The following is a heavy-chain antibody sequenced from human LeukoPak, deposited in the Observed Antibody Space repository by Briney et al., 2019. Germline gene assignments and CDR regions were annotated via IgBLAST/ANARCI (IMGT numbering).Heavy chain of an antibody. CDR2: IYYSGST. V-gene: IGHV4-39*07. D-gene: IGHD1-26*01. Sequence: SETLSLTCTVSGGSISSGSYYWGWIRQPPGKGLEWIGSIYYSGSTYYNPSLKSRVTISVDTSKNQFSLKLSSVTAADTAVYYCARAIVGAAVTNFDYWGQGTLVTVSS. CDR3: ARAIVGAAVTNFDY. J-gene: IGHJ4*02. CDR1: GGSISSGSYY.